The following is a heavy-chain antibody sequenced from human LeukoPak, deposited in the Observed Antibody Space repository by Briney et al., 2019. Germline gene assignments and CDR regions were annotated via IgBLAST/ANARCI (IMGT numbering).Heavy chain of an antibody. V-gene: IGHV1-69*04. CDR3: ARGPFVVVPAAMRWFDP. CDR1: RDTSSSYA. D-gene: IGHD2-2*01. J-gene: IGHJ5*02. CDR2: IIPIFGIA. Sequence: SVKVSCKASRDTSSSYAISRVRQAPGQRHKWMGRIIPIFGIANYAQKFQGRVTITADKSTSTAYMELSSLRSEDTAVYYCARGPFVVVPAAMRWFDPWGQGTLVTVSS.